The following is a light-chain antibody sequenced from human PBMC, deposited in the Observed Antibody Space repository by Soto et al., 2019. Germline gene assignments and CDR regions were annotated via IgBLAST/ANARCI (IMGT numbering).Light chain of an antibody. J-gene: IGKJ1*01. CDR1: QDISNY. CDR3: QQSYSSPPT. CDR2: AAS. V-gene: IGKV1-39*01. Sequence: DIQITPSVCSLSPPVLNRAPTICQASQDISNYLNWYQQKPGKAPKLLIFAASSLQSGVPSRFSGSRAGPDFTLTISSLQPEDFATYYCQQSYSSPPTFGQGTKVDTK.